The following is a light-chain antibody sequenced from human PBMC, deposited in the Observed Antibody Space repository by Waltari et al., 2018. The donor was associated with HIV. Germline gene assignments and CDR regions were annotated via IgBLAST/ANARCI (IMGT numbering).Light chain of an antibody. CDR3: CSSAGRDIFV. Sequence: QSALTQSRSVSGSPGQSITISCTGTSKDVGAYNYVSWYQQHPGRAPKLLIYDLNRLPSWVPDRFSGSKSGNTASLSISGLQAEDEADYYCCSSAGRDIFVFGTGTKVTVL. CDR1: SKDVGAYNY. J-gene: IGLJ1*01. V-gene: IGLV2-11*01. CDR2: DLN.